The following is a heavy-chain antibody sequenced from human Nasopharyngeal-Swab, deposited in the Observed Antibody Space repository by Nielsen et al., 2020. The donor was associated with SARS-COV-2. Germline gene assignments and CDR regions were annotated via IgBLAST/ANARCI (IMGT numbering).Heavy chain of an antibody. Sequence: ASVKVSCKASGYTFTSYGISWVRQAPGQGLEWMGWISAYNGNTNYAQKLQGIVTMTTDTSTSTAYMELRSLRSDDTAVYYCAREYYYDSSGYYPMDVWGQGTTVTVSS. CDR3: AREYYYDSSGYYPMDV. CDR1: GYTFTSYG. J-gene: IGHJ6*02. D-gene: IGHD3-22*01. CDR2: ISAYNGNT. V-gene: IGHV1-18*01.